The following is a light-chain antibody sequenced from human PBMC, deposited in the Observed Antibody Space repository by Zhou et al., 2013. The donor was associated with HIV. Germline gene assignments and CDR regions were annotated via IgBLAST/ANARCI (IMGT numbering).Light chain of an antibody. J-gene: IGKJ1*01. CDR2: EAS. Sequence: EIVLTQSPATLSLSPGERATLSCRASQSVNTYLAWYQQKPGQAPRLLIYEASNRATGIPARFSGSGSGTDFTLTISRLEPEDFAVFYCHQYGTSPWTFGQGTKVEIK. V-gene: IGKV3-11*01. CDR3: HQYGTSPWT. CDR1: QSVNTY.